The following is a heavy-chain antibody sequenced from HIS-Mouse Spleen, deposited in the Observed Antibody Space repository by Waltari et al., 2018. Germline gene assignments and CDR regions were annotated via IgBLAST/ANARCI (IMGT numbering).Heavy chain of an antibody. V-gene: IGHV4-39*07. J-gene: IGHJ2*01. Sequence: QLQLQESGPGLVKPSETLSLTCTVSGGSISSSSYYWGWIRQPPGKGLEWIGSIVYSGSTYYNPYIKSRVTISVDTSKNQFSLKLSSGTAADTAVYYCAREIPYSSSWYDWYFDLWGRGTLVTVSS. CDR3: AREIPYSSSWYDWYFDL. CDR2: IVYSGST. D-gene: IGHD6-13*01. CDR1: GGSISSSSYY.